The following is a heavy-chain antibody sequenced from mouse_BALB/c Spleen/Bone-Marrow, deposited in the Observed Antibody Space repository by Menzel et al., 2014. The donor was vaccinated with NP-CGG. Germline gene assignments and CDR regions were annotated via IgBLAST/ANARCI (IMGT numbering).Heavy chain of an antibody. D-gene: IGHD2-10*01. Sequence: QVQLQQSGAELVKPGASVKLSCKASGYTFTSYYLYWVKQRPRQGLEWIGEINPSNGGTNFNERFKSKASLTVDKSSSTAYMQLNSLTSEDSAVYYCTRRSLLSDYYSMDYWGQGTSVTVSS. CDR3: TRRSLLSDYYSMDY. CDR1: GYTFTSYY. V-gene: IGHV1S81*02. J-gene: IGHJ4*01. CDR2: INPSNGGT.